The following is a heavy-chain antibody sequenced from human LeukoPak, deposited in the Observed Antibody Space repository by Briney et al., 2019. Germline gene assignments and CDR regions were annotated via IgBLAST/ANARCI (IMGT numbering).Heavy chain of an antibody. D-gene: IGHD3-10*01. J-gene: IGHJ5*02. V-gene: IGHV1-2*02. CDR3: ARGIWFGELLSFPWFDP. CDR2: INPNSGGT. CDR1: GYTFTSYY. Sequence: GASVKVSCKASGYTFTSYYMHWVRQTPGQGLEWMGWINPNSGGTNYAQKFQGRVTMTRDTSISTAYMELSRLRSDDTAVYYCARGIWFGELLSFPWFDPWGQGTLVTVSS.